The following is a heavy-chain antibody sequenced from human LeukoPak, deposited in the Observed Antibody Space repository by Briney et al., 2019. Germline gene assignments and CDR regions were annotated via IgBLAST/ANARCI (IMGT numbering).Heavy chain of an antibody. CDR3: ARVVPACLWYFDL. CDR2: INHSGST. V-gene: IGHV4-34*01. Sequence: PSETLSLTCAVYGGSFSGYYWSWIRQPPGKGLEWIGEINHSGSTNYNPSLKSRVTISVDTSKDQFSLKLSSVTAADTAVYYCARVVPACLWYFDLWGRGTLVTVSS. J-gene: IGHJ2*01. D-gene: IGHD2-2*01. CDR1: GGSFSGYY.